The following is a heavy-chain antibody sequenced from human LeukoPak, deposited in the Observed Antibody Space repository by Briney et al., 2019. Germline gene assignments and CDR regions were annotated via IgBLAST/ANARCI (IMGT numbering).Heavy chain of an antibody. Sequence: GGSLRLSCAASGFTLSSYWMSWVRQAPGKGLEWVANINQDGSEQYYVDSVKGRFTISRDNTKNSLYLQMNSLRAEDTAVYYCARVMGSGWYGGYFDYWGQGTLVTVSS. CDR1: GFTLSSYW. V-gene: IGHV3-7*03. CDR3: ARVMGSGWYGGYFDY. CDR2: INQDGSEQ. D-gene: IGHD6-19*01. J-gene: IGHJ4*02.